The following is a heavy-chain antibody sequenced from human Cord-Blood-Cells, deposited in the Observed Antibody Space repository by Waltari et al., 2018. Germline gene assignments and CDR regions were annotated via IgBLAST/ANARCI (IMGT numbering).Heavy chain of an antibody. J-gene: IGHJ4*02. CDR1: VDPISSSY. V-gene: IGHV4-4*07. Sequence: QVQLQESGPGLVMPSATLSLTCTVSVDPISSSYWRWVRQPAGKGQEWIGRIYTSGSTNYNPSLKSRVTMSVDTSKNQFSLKLSSVTAADTAVYYCARVYCSSTSCYDYWGQGTLVTVSS. D-gene: IGHD2-2*01. CDR3: ARVYCSSTSCYDY. CDR2: IYTSGST.